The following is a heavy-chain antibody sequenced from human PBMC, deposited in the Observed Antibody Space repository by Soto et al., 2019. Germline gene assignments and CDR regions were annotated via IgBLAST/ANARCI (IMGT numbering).Heavy chain of an antibody. CDR2: ISWNSGRT. D-gene: IGHD3-16*01. Sequence: EVPLVESGGGLVQPGRSLRLSCAASGFTYDDYDMHWVRQAPGKGLEWVSAISWNSGRTAYADSVKGRFTISRDNAKNSLYLQMNSLRAEDTALYHCAKGRGGVYGGDACDYWGQGTLVTVSS. CDR1: GFTYDDYD. J-gene: IGHJ4*02. V-gene: IGHV3-9*01. CDR3: AKGRGGVYGGDACDY.